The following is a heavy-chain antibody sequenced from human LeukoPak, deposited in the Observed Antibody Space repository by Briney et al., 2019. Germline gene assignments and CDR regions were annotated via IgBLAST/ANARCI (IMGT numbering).Heavy chain of an antibody. J-gene: IGHJ3*02. D-gene: IGHD1-26*01. CDR3: ASIWDVEAFDI. Sequence: GGSLRLSCAASGFTFSSYWMSWVRQAPGKGLEWVANIKQDGSEKYYVDSVKGRFTISRDNAKNSLYLQMNSLRAEDTAVYYCASIWDVEAFDIWGQGTMVTVSS. V-gene: IGHV3-7*01. CDR2: IKQDGSEK. CDR1: GFTFSSYW.